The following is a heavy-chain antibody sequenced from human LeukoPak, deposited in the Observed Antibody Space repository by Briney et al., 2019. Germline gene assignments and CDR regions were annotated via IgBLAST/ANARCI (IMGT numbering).Heavy chain of an antibody. CDR1: GFTFSSYA. CDR2: ISGSGGST. Sequence: PGGSLRLSCAASGFTFSSYAMSWVRQAPGKGLEWVSAISGSGGSTYYADSVKGRFTISRDNSKNTLYLQMNSLRAEDTAVYYCAKGVLYYDFWSGIDYWGQGTLVTVSS. V-gene: IGHV3-23*01. CDR3: AKGVLYYDFWSGIDY. J-gene: IGHJ4*02. D-gene: IGHD3-3*01.